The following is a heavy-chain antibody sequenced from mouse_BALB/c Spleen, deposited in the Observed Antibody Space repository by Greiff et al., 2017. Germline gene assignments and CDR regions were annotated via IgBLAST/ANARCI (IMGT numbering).Heavy chain of an antibody. CDR1: GFTFSSYG. D-gene: IGHD1-2*01. CDR3: ARHEVRLYAMDY. Sequence: DVKLVESGGDLVKPGGSLKLSCAASGFTFSSYGMSWVRQTPDKRLEWVATISSGGSYTYYPDSVKGRFTISSDNAKNTLYLQMSSLKSEDTAMYYCARHEVRLYAMDYWGQGTSVTVSS. J-gene: IGHJ4*01. V-gene: IGHV5-6*02. CDR2: ISSGGSYT.